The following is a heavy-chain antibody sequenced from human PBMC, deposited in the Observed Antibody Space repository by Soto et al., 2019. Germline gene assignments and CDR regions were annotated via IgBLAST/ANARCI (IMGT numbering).Heavy chain of an antibody. D-gene: IGHD2-15*01. CDR1: GFTFISYG. CDR3: AKARSGSWHEGYYFDN. CDR2: MSYDGRDK. V-gene: IGHV3-30*18. J-gene: IGHJ4*02. Sequence: QVQLVESGGGVVQPGRYLRLYCAASGFTFISYGMHWVRQAPGKGLEWLAVMSYDGRDKYYADSVRGRFTISRDNSKNTVYLQLNSLRVEDTAVYYCAKARSGSWHEGYYFDNWGQGTLVTVSS.